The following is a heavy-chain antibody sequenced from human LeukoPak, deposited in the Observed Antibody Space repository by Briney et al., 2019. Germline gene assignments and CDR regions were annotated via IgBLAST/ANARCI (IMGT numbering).Heavy chain of an antibody. CDR1: GYTFSDYS. CDR3: ARTLITMIVVVTYDAFDI. CDR2: IIPIFGTA. D-gene: IGHD3-22*01. Sequence: SVKVSCKTSGYTFSDYSIHWVRQALGQGLEWMGGIIPIFGTANYAQKFQGRVTITADESTSTAYMELSSLRSEDTAVYYCARTLITMIVVVTYDAFDIWGQGTMVTVSS. J-gene: IGHJ3*02. V-gene: IGHV1-69*13.